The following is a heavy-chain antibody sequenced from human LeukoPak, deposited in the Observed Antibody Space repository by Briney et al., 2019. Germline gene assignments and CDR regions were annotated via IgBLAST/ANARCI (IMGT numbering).Heavy chain of an antibody. CDR3: AKDPTGSTYYFDY. CDR1: GFTFSSYA. V-gene: IGHV3-23*01. J-gene: IGHJ4*02. D-gene: IGHD3-10*01. Sequence: PGGSLRLSCAASGFTFSSYAKSWVRQAPGKGLEWVSAISGSGGSTYYTDSVKGRFTISRDNSKNTLYLQMNSLRAEDTAVYYCAKDPTGSTYYFDYWGQGTLVTVSS. CDR2: ISGSGGST.